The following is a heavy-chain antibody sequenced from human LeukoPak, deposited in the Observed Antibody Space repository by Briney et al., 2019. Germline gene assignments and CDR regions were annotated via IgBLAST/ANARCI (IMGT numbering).Heavy chain of an antibody. CDR2: IYFSGNA. Sequence: SETLSLTCTVSGGSISSSGYYWGWIRQPPGKGLEWIGSIYFSGNAYYNPSHKSRVTISVDTSKNQFSLKLSSVTAADTAVYYCARSVYDFLTGYSLNPHFDYWGQGTLVTVSS. D-gene: IGHD3-9*01. CDR1: GGSISSSGYY. CDR3: ARSVYDFLTGYSLNPHFDY. J-gene: IGHJ4*02. V-gene: IGHV4-39*01.